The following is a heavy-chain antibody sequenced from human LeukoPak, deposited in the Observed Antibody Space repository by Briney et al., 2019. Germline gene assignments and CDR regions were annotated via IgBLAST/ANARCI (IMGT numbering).Heavy chain of an antibody. J-gene: IGHJ4*02. Sequence: SETLSLTCTVSGGSISSYYWSWIRQPPGKGLEWIGYIYYSGSTNYNPSLKSRVTISVDTSKNQFSLKLSSVTAADTAVYYCARIVEMATITFDYWGQGTLVTVS. CDR2: IYYSGST. CDR1: GGSISSYY. V-gene: IGHV4-59*01. D-gene: IGHD5-24*01. CDR3: ARIVEMATITFDY.